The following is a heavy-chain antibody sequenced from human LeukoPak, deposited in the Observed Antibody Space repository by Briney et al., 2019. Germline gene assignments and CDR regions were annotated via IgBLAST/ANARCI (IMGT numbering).Heavy chain of an antibody. CDR2: IWYDGSNK. Sequence: PGRSLRLSCAASGFTFSSYGMHWVRQAPGKGLEWVAVIWYDGSNKYYADSVKGRFTISRDNSKNTLYLQMNSLRAEDTAVYYCAKDKFSSGWTIDYWGQGTLVTVSS. D-gene: IGHD6-19*01. CDR1: GFTFSSYG. V-gene: IGHV3-33*06. CDR3: AKDKFSSGWTIDY. J-gene: IGHJ4*02.